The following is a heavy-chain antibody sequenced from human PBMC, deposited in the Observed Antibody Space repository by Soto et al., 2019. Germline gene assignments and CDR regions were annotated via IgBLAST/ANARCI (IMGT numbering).Heavy chain of an antibody. CDR2: ISTYNGNT. CDR3: ARRLYGDYDY. V-gene: IGHV1-18*01. J-gene: IGHJ4*02. Sequence: QAQLVQSGAEVKEPGASVKVSCKASGYSFTTTGITWVRQAPGHGLEWMGWISTYNGNTNYAQKLQDRVTLTTDTSTSTAYMELRSLRSDDTAVYYCARRLYGDYDYWGQGTLVTVSS. CDR1: GYSFTTTG. D-gene: IGHD4-17*01.